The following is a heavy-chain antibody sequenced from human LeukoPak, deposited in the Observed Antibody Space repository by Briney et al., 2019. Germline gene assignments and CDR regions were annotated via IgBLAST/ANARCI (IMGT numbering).Heavy chain of an antibody. D-gene: IGHD2-21*02. Sequence: GRSLRLSCAASGFTFSTYAMSWVRQAPGKGLEWVSGISGSGDTTYYADSVKGRFTISRDNSKNTLYLQMSSLRADDTAVYYCAKTFIFGGDHFQHWGQGTLVTVFS. CDR2: ISGSGDTT. V-gene: IGHV3-23*01. J-gene: IGHJ1*01. CDR1: GFTFSTYA. CDR3: AKTFIFGGDHFQH.